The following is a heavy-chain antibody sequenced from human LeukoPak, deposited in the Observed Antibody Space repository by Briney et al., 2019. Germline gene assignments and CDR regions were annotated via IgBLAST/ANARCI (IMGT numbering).Heavy chain of an antibody. J-gene: IGHJ4*02. CDR3: ARETRIAQIDY. CDR2: IYYSGST. D-gene: IGHD6-13*01. V-gene: IGHV4-59*01. Sequence: SETLSLTCTVSGGSISSYYWSWIRQPPGKGLEWIGYIYYSGSTNYNPSLKSRVTISVDTSKNQFTLKLSSVTAADTAVYYCARETRIAQIDYWGQGTLVTVSS. CDR1: GGSISSYY.